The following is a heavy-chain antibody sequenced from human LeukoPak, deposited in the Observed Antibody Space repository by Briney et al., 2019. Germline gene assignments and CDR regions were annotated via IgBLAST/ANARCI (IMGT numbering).Heavy chain of an antibody. CDR3: ARERVEETYYYYMDV. J-gene: IGHJ6*03. V-gene: IGHV4-39*07. Sequence: SETLSLTCTVSGGSISSSSYYWGWIRQPPGKGLEWIGSIYYSGSTNYNPSLKSRVTMSVDTSKNQFSLKLSSVTAADTAVYYCARERVEETYYYYMDVWGKGTTVTVSS. CDR1: GGSISSSSYY. CDR2: IYYSGST.